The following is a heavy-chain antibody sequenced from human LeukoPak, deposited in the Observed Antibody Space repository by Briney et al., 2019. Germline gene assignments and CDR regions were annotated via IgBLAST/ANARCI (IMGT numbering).Heavy chain of an antibody. J-gene: IGHJ4*02. V-gene: IGHV4-61*02. CDR2: IYTSGST. CDR3: ARDQKGPSDY. Sequence: PSQTLSLTCTVSGGSISSGSYYWSWIRQPAGKGLEWIGRIYTSGSTNYNPSLKSRVTISVDTSKNQFSLKLNSVTAADTAVYYCARDQKGPSDYWGQGTLVTVSS. CDR1: GGSISSGSYY.